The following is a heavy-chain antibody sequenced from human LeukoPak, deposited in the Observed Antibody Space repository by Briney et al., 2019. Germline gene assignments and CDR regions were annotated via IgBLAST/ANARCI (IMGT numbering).Heavy chain of an antibody. CDR1: GYSISSGYY. Sequence: RASETLSLTCTVSGYSISSGYYWGWIRQPPGKGLEWIGSIYHSGRTFYNPSLKSRVTISVDTSKNQFSLKLTSVTATDTAVYYCARSRRSWSTFDYWGQGTLVTVSS. CDR2: IYHSGRT. CDR3: ARSRRSWSTFDY. D-gene: IGHD6-13*01. V-gene: IGHV4-38-2*02. J-gene: IGHJ4*02.